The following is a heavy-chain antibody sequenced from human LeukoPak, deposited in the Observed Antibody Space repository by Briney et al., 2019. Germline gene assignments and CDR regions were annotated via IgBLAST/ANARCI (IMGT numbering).Heavy chain of an antibody. V-gene: IGHV3-30*18. J-gene: IGHJ5*02. CDR1: GFTFSSYG. CDR2: ISYDGSNK. Sequence: PGGSLRLSCAASGFTFSSYGMHWVRQAPGKGLEWVAVISYDGSNKYYADSVKGRFTISRDNSKNTLYLQMNSLRAEDTAVYYCAEEKGAPRFDPWGQGTLVTVSS. CDR3: AEEKGAPRFDP.